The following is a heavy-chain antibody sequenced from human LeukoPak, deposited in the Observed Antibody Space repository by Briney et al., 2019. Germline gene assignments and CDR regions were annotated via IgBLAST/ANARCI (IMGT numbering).Heavy chain of an antibody. CDR2: VNPNSGNT. V-gene: IGHV1-8*01. J-gene: IGHJ6*02. Sequence: GASVKVSCKASGYTFTSYDINWVRQATGQGLEWMGWVNPNSGNTGYAQKFQGRVTMTRNTSISTAYMELSSLRSEDTAVYYCARGRELWFGESYYYGMDVWGQGTTVTVSS. CDR3: ARGRELWFGESYYYGMDV. CDR1: GYTFTSYD. D-gene: IGHD3-10*01.